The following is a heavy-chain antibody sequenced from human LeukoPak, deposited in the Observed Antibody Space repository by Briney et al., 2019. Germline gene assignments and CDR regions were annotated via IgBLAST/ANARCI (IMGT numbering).Heavy chain of an antibody. CDR3: ATEDSLWFGELPIDY. Sequence: ASVKVSCKASGGTFSSYAISWVRQAPGQGLEWMGRIIPILGIANYAQKFQGRVTITADKSTSTAYMELSSLRSEDTAVYYCATEDSLWFGELPIDYWGQGTLVTVSS. J-gene: IGHJ4*02. D-gene: IGHD3-10*01. CDR1: GGTFSSYA. V-gene: IGHV1-69*04. CDR2: IIPILGIA.